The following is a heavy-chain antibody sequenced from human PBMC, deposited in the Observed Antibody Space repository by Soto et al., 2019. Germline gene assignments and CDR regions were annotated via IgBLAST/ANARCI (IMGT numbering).Heavy chain of an antibody. Sequence: GGSLRLSCAASGFTFSSYGMHWVRQAPGKGLEWVAVISYDGSNKYYADSVKGRFTISRDNSKNTLYLQMNSLRAEDTAVYYCARVLRFLEWSKVNYGMDVWGQGTTLTVSS. V-gene: IGHV3-30*03. CDR1: GFTFSSYG. CDR2: ISYDGSNK. CDR3: ARVLRFLEWSKVNYGMDV. J-gene: IGHJ6*02. D-gene: IGHD3-3*01.